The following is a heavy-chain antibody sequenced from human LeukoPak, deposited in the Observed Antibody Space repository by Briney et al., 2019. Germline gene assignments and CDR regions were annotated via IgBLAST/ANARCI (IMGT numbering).Heavy chain of an antibody. J-gene: IGHJ4*02. D-gene: IGHD3-10*01. V-gene: IGHV3-15*01. CDR1: GFTFSDAW. CDR3: NTDQPKYGSGSYAHCFDS. Sequence: PGGGLRLSCAASGFTFSDAWMSWVRQAPGKGLGWVGRIKSKVDDGTTDYAAPVKGRFTISRDDSQNTLSIQMNSVKTAHTAVIYFNTDQPKYGSGSYAHCFDSWGQGTLVTVSS. CDR2: IKSKVDDGTT.